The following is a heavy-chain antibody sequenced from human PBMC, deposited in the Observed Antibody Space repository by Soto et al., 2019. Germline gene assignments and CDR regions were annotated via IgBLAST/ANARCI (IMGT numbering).Heavy chain of an antibody. D-gene: IGHD6-19*01. CDR3: ARAVAVAADFDY. J-gene: IGHJ4*02. V-gene: IGHV1-3*05. CDR1: GYTFTGYA. CDR2: MNAGKGST. Sequence: QVQLVQSGAEEKKPGASVKVSCKASGYTFTGYAMHWVRQAPGQRLEGMGWMNAGKGSTKYSQRFQGRATITRGTSASAAYIELSSVSTEDTAVYYCARAVAVAADFDYWGQGTLVTVSS.